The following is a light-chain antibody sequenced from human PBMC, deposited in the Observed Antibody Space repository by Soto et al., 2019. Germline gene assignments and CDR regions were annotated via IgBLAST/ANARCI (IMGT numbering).Light chain of an antibody. CDR2: AAS. Sequence: DIQMTQSPSSVSASVGDSVTITCRASQGISRWLAWYQQKPGKAPNLLIYAASSLHSGVPSRFRGAASGTEYTLTISSLQPADSATYYCQQADSFPFTFGPGTTVHI. J-gene: IGKJ3*01. CDR3: QQADSFPFT. CDR1: QGISRW. V-gene: IGKV1-12*01.